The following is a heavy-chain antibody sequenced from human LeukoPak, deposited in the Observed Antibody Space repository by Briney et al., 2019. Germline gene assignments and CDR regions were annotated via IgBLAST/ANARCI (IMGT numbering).Heavy chain of an antibody. Sequence: PSQTLSLTCAVSGGSISSGGYSWSWIRQPPGKGLEWIGYIYHSGSTYYNPSLKSRVTISVDRSKNQFSLKLSSVTAADTAVYYCASSMGDYADYWGQGTLVTVSS. CDR2: IYHSGST. J-gene: IGHJ4*02. CDR3: ASSMGDYADY. CDR1: GGSISSGGYS. V-gene: IGHV4-30-2*01. D-gene: IGHD4-17*01.